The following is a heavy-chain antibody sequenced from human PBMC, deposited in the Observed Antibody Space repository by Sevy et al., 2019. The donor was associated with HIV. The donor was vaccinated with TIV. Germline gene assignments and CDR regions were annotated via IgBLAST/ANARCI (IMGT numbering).Heavy chain of an antibody. J-gene: IGHJ5*02. CDR3: TTKGRDCSGIGCQIS. CDR2: IKSNIDGAAI. CDR1: EFIFNDAW. V-gene: IGHV3-15*01. Sequence: GGSLRLSCVASEFIFNDAWMHWVRQAPGKGLEWVGRIKSNIDGAAIDYAAPVKGRFTISRDDSKNTVFLQMNSLKSEDTAVYFSTTKGRDCSGIGCQISWGQGTQVTVSS. D-gene: IGHD2-15*01.